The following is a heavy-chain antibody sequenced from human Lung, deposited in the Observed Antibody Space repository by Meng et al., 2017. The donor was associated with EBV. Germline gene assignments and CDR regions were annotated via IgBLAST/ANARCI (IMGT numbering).Heavy chain of an antibody. J-gene: IGHJ4*02. CDR1: GGSISSSSYY. CDR3: ARAGKTRLRYFDWLFFDY. D-gene: IGHD3-9*01. V-gene: IGHV4-39*07. Sequence: QRQLQESGPGLLKLSETLSLTCTVSGGSISSSSYYWGWIRQPPGKGLEWIGSIYYSGSTYYNPSLKSRVTISVDTSKNQFSLKLSSVTAADTAVYYCARAGKTRLRYFDWLFFDYWGQGTLVTVSS. CDR2: IYYSGST.